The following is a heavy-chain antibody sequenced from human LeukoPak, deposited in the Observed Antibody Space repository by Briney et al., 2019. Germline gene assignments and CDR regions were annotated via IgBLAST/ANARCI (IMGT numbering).Heavy chain of an antibody. D-gene: IGHD2-15*01. CDR1: GFTFSSYW. V-gene: IGHV3-7*05. J-gene: IGHJ3*02. CDR2: IKQEGSEK. Sequence: PGGSLRLSCAASGFTFSSYWMSWVRQAPGKGLEWVANIKQEGSEKYYVDSVKGRFTISRDNAKNSLYLQMNSLRAEDTAVYYCARDLQSVAATSGRRIMSTDDAFDIWGQGTMVTVSS. CDR3: ARDLQSVAATSGRRIMSTDDAFDI.